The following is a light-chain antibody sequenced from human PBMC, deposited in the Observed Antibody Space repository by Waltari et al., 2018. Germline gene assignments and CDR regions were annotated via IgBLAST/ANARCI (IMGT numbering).Light chain of an antibody. Sequence: QSALTQPRSVSGSPGQSVTISCTGTSSAVGGYNYFSWYQHHPGKAPKLIIYDVTKRPSGVPDRFSASKSDNTASLTISGLQAEDEADYYCCSYAGSITFWVFGGGTKLTVL. V-gene: IGLV2-11*01. CDR3: CSYAGSITFWV. CDR2: DVT. CDR1: SSAVGGYNY. J-gene: IGLJ3*02.